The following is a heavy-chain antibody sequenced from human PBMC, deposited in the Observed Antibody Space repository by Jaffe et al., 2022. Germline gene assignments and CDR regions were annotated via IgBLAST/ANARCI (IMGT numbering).Heavy chain of an antibody. Sequence: EVQLVESGGGLVKPGGSLRLSCAASGFTFSNAWMSWVRQAPGKGLEWVGRIKSKTDGGTTDYAAPVKGRFTISRDDSKNTLYLQMNSLKTEDTAVYYCTTVGGVAARGRYYYYYMDVWGKGTTVTVSS. V-gene: IGHV3-15*01. CDR3: TTVGGVAARGRYYYYYMDV. CDR1: GFTFSNAW. D-gene: IGHD2-15*01. CDR2: IKSKTDGGTT. J-gene: IGHJ6*03.